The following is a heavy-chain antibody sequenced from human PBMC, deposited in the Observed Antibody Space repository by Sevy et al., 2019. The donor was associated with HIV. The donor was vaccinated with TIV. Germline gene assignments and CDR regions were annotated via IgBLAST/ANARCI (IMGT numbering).Heavy chain of an antibody. CDR1: GLTFSNAW. CDR2: IRSNRDRGTT. D-gene: IGHD4-17*01. V-gene: IGHV3-15*06. Sequence: GGSLRLSCLATGLTFSNAWRGWVRQAPGKGREWVGRIRSNRDRGTTSYAAPLKGRATISRDDSKNTLFLQMNIVKSADTAVYYCTTDREYGDYKGGFDYWGQGALVTVSS. J-gene: IGHJ4*02. CDR3: TTDREYGDYKGGFDY.